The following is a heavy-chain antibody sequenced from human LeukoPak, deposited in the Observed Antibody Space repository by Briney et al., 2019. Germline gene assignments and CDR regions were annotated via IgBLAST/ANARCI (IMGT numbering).Heavy chain of an antibody. Sequence: ASVKVSCKASGYTFTSYGISWVRQAPGQGLEWMGWINPNSGGTNYAQKFQGRVTMTRDTSISTAYMELSRLRSDDTAVHYCARDLEWELWVYDYWGQGTLVTVSS. V-gene: IGHV1-2*02. D-gene: IGHD1-26*01. J-gene: IGHJ4*02. CDR2: INPNSGGT. CDR1: GYTFTSYG. CDR3: ARDLEWELWVYDY.